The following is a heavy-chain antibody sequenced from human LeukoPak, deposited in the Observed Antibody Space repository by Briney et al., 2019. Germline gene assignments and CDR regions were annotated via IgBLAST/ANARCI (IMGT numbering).Heavy chain of an antibody. J-gene: IGHJ4*02. Sequence: PSETLSLTCAVSGHSISSGYYRGWLRQPPGNGLEWTGRIYYSGNTYYNPSLKSRVTISGDTSKNHLSLKLNSLTAADTAVYYFTRTHDPYYDSSGYADWGQGTPVTVSS. CDR1: GHSISSGYY. D-gene: IGHD3-22*01. CDR3: TRTHDPYYDSSGYAD. V-gene: IGHV4-38-2*01. CDR2: IYYSGNT.